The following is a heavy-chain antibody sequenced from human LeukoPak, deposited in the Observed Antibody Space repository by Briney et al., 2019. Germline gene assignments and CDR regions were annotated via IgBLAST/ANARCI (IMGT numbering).Heavy chain of an antibody. D-gene: IGHD2-2*01. J-gene: IGHJ4*02. CDR2: ISGSGGGT. Sequence: GGSLRLSCAASGFTFSSYAMNWVRQAPGKGLEWVSAISGSGGGTYYADSVKGRFTTSRDNSKSTLNLQMNSLRAEDTAVYYCAKMDCSGTSCYVFDYRGQGTLVTVSS. CDR1: GFTFSSYA. V-gene: IGHV3-23*01. CDR3: AKMDCSGTSCYVFDY.